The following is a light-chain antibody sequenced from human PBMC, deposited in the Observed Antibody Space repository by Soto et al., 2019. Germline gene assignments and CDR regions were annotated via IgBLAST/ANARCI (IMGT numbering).Light chain of an antibody. CDR1: SSNIGSNY. J-gene: IGLJ2*01. Sequence: QPVLTQPPSASGTPGQRVTISCSGSSSNIGSNYVYWYQQLPGTAPKLLIYRNNQRPSGVPDRFSGSKSGTSASLAISGLRSGDEADYYCAAWDDSLSGRGVVFGGGTKLTV. CDR3: AAWDDSLSGRGVV. CDR2: RNN. V-gene: IGLV1-47*01.